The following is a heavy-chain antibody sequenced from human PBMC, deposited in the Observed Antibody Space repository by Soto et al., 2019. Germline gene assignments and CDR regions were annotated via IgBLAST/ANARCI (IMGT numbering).Heavy chain of an antibody. CDR1: RVAFSKFI. V-gene: IGHV1-69*01. CDR2: IIPIFGTA. CDR3: AKVRYSSPMGYYYGMDV. Sequence: QLEQSGGEVKKPGSSVKVSCKASRVAFSKFIVTWVRQAPGLGLEWVGGIIPIFGTANYAQKFQGRVTITADESTSTSYMDVHNLRSEDTAVYYCAKVRYSSPMGYYYGMDVWGQGTTVTVSS. J-gene: IGHJ6*02. D-gene: IGHD6-19*01.